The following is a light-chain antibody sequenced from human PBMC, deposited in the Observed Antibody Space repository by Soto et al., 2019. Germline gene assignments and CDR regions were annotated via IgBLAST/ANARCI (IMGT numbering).Light chain of an antibody. CDR1: SSNIGAGYE. V-gene: IGLV1-40*01. J-gene: IGLJ1*01. CDR2: GNS. CDR3: QSYDSSLSGYV. Sequence: QSVLTQPPSVSGAPGQRVTISCTGSSSNIGAGYEVHWYQPHPGTAPKVLIYGNSNRPSGVPDRFSGSKSGTSASLAITGLQDEDEADYDCQSYDSSLSGYVFGTGTKVTVL.